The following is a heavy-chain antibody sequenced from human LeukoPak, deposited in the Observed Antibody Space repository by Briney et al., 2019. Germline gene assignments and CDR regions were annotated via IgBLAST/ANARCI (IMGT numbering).Heavy chain of an antibody. CDR1: GFTFSSYS. D-gene: IGHD3-22*01. Sequence: PRGSLRLSCAASGFTFSSYSMNWVRQAPGKGLEWVSSISSSSSYIYYADSVKGRFTISRDNAKNSLYLQMNSLRAEDTAVYYCARARDSSGSDAFDIWGQGIMVTVSS. CDR2: ISSSSSYI. J-gene: IGHJ3*02. V-gene: IGHV3-21*01. CDR3: ARARDSSGSDAFDI.